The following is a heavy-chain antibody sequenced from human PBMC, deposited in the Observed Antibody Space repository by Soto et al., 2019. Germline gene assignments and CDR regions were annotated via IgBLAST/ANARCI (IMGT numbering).Heavy chain of an antibody. J-gene: IGHJ6*02. CDR1: GGTFNSYS. D-gene: IGHD6-13*01. Sequence: QVQLVQSGAEVKTPGSSVKVSCEAPGGTFNSYSINWVRQAPGQGLEWMGRIIPMFGTTDYAQRFQGRVTFTADESTNTASMEVTNLTSEDTAVYYCARAAVLTFTRFYDVDVWGQGTTVTVSS. CDR2: IIPMFGTT. V-gene: IGHV1-69*18. CDR3: ARAAVLTFTRFYDVDV.